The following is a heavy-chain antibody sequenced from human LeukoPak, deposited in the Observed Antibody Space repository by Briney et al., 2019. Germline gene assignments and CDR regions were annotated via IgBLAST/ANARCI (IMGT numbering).Heavy chain of an antibody. J-gene: IGHJ4*02. D-gene: IGHD1-26*01. Sequence: PGGSLRLSGAGSGFTFSSYSMNWVRQAPGKGLEWVSSISSSSSYIYYADSVKGRFTISRDNAKNSLYLQMNSLRAEDTAVYYWARDVGRYIPCDYWGQGTLVTVSS. CDR1: GFTFSSYS. CDR2: ISSSSSYI. CDR3: ARDVGRYIPCDY. V-gene: IGHV3-21*01.